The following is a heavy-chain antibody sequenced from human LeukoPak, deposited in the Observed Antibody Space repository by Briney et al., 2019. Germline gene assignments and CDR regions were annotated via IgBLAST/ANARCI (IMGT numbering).Heavy chain of an antibody. J-gene: IGHJ4*02. CDR1: GFTFSSYA. D-gene: IGHD3-22*01. Sequence: GGSPRLSCAASGFTFSSYAMSWVRQAPGKGLEWVSAISGSGGSTYYADSVKGRFTISRDNSKNTLYLQMNSLRAEDTAVYYCAKDPMIVVVTYFDYWGQGTLVTVSS. V-gene: IGHV3-23*01. CDR3: AKDPMIVVVTYFDY. CDR2: ISGSGGST.